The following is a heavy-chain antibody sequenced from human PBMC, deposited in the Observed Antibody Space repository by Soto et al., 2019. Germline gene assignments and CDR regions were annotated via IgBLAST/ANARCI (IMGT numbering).Heavy chain of an antibody. CDR2: IIPIFGTA. CDR3: ARPKGYYYHSSGYYQDAFDI. CDR1: GGTFSSYA. Sequence: QVQLVQSGAEVKKPGSSVKVSCKASGGTFSSYAISWVRQAPGQGLEWMGGIIPIFGTANYAQKFQGRVTITADESTSTAYMELSSLRSEDTAVYYCARPKGYYYHSSGYYQDAFDIWGQGTMVTVSS. D-gene: IGHD3-22*01. J-gene: IGHJ3*02. V-gene: IGHV1-69*01.